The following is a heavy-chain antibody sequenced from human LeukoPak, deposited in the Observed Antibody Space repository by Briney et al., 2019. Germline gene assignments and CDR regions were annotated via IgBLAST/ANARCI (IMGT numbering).Heavy chain of an antibody. Sequence: GGSLRLSCAASGFTFSRSAMTWVRQTPGKGLDWVSSISSSGNTYFADSVKGRFTISRDNSKNMLYLQMNSLRAEDTAVYYCVKGRISEDGLDFWGQGTLVTVSS. J-gene: IGHJ4*02. CDR2: ISSSGNT. CDR3: VKGRISEDGLDF. V-gene: IGHV3-23*01. CDR1: GFTFSRSA. D-gene: IGHD6-13*01.